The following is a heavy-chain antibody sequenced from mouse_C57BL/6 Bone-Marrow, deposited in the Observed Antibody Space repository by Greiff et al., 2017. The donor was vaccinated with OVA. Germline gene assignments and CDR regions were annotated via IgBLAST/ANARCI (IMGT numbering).Heavy chain of an antibody. CDR1: GFNIKDDY. J-gene: IGHJ3*01. Sequence: VQLQQSGAELVRPGASVKLSCTASGFNIKDDYMHWVKQRPEQGLEWIGWIDPENGDTEYASKFQGKATITADTSSNTAYLQLSSLTSEDTAVYYCTTYDHDVAYWGQGTLVTVSA. CDR3: TTYDHDVAY. CDR2: IDPENGDT. D-gene: IGHD2-4*01. V-gene: IGHV14-4*01.